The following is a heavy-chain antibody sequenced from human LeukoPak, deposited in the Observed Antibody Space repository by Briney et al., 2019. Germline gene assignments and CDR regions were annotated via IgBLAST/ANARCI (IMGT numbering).Heavy chain of an antibody. CDR1: GFTFRNYA. CDR3: AKDMEGSSSWYAFDI. V-gene: IGHV3-33*03. Sequence: GGSLRLSCAASGFTFRNYAMHWVRQAPGKGLEWVAVIWYDGSNKYYADSVKGRFTISRDNSKNSLYLQMNSPRAEDTALYYCAKDMEGSSSWYAFDIWGQGTMVTVSS. CDR2: IWYDGSNK. J-gene: IGHJ3*02. D-gene: IGHD6-13*01.